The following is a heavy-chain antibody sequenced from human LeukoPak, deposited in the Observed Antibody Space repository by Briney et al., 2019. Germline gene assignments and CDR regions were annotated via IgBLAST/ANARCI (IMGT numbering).Heavy chain of an antibody. J-gene: IGHJ4*02. CDR3: ARDQRSLDD. CDR2: INPSGDST. CDR1: GYTLTTSY. V-gene: IGHV1-46*01. Sequence: ASVKVSCKASGYTLTTSYIHWGRQAPGQRLEWMGIINPSGDSTRYAQKFQGRVTMTRDTSTSTVYMELSSLKSEDTAVYYCARDQRSLDDWGQGTLVTVSP.